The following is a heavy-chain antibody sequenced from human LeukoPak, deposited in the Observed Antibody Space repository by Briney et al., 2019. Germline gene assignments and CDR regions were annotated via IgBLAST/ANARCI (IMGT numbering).Heavy chain of an antibody. CDR3: AVSNGGYGP. J-gene: IGHJ5*02. CDR1: AFNFTAYW. D-gene: IGHD2-15*01. CDR2: INSDGTTT. V-gene: IGHV3-74*01. Sequence: GGSLRLSCASSAFNFTAYWMHWVRQDPRQGLLWVARINSDGTTTNYADSVKGRFTISRDNAKNTLFLQINSLRSEDTAVYFCAVSNGGYGPWGQGALVTVSS.